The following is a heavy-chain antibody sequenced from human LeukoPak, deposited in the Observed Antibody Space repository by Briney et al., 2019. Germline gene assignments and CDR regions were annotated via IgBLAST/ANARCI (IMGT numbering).Heavy chain of an antibody. Sequence: SSETLSLTCTVSGGSISSGAYYWSWIRQPPGKGLEWIGYMYHSGSTYYNPSLKSRVSISVDRSKNQFSLKLSSVTAADTAVYYCARDRAFWSGYYIDYWGQGTLVTVSS. CDR2: MYHSGST. D-gene: IGHD3-3*01. CDR1: GGSISSGAYY. CDR3: ARDRAFWSGYYIDY. V-gene: IGHV4-30-2*01. J-gene: IGHJ4*02.